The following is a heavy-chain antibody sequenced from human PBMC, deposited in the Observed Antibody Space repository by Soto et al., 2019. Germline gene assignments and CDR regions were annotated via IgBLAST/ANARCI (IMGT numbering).Heavy chain of an antibody. V-gene: IGHV3-33*01. J-gene: IGHJ3*02. D-gene: IGHD1-26*01. CDR3: ARDAVRWESDAFDI. CDR1: GFTFSSYG. CDR2: IWYDGSNK. Sequence: PGGSLRLSCAASGFTFSSYGMHWVRQAPGKGLEWVAVIWYDGSNKYYADYVKGRFTISRDNSKNTLYLQMNSLRAEDKAVYYCARDAVRWESDAFDIWGQGTMVTVSS.